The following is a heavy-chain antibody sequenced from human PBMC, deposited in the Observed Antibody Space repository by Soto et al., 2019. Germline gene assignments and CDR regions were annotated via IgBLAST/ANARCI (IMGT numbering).Heavy chain of an antibody. V-gene: IGHV3-21*01. CDR1: GFTFSSYS. CDR2: ISSSSSYI. J-gene: IGHJ3*02. Sequence: GGSLRLSCAASGFTFSSYSMNWVRQAPGKGLEWVSSISSSSSYIHYADSVKGRFTISRDNAKNSLYLQMNSLRAEDTAVYYCARDCRACYDSRGYPLDALDIWGQGTMVTVSS. CDR3: ARDCRACYDSRGYPLDALDI. D-gene: IGHD3-22*01.